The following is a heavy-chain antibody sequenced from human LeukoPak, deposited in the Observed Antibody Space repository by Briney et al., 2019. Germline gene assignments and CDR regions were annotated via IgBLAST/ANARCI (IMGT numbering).Heavy chain of an antibody. Sequence: SETLSLTSAVYDGSFSYYSWSWIRQPPGKGLEWIGEINHSGITNYNPSLKSRVIMSVDTSKTQLSLKLSSVTVADTAVYYCARGPIKLRLGELSLFDYCGQGTLVTVS. CDR1: DGSFSYYS. CDR3: ARGPIKLRLGELSLFDY. V-gene: IGHV4-34*01. J-gene: IGHJ4*02. CDR2: INHSGIT. D-gene: IGHD3-16*02.